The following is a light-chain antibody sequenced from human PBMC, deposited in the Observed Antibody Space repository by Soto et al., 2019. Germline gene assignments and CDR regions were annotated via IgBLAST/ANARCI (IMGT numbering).Light chain of an antibody. CDR1: QSVSSSY. CDR3: QQSGSLPLT. J-gene: IGKJ4*01. Sequence: EIVLTQSPGTLSLPPGERATLSCRASQSVSSSYLAWYQQKPGQAPRLLIYGASTRATGIPDRFSGSGSGTDFTLTISRLEPEDLAVYYCQQSGSLPLTFGGGTKVGIK. CDR2: GAS. V-gene: IGKV3-20*01.